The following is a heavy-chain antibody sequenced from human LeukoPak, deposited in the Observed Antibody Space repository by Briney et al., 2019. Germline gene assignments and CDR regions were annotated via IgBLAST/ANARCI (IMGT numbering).Heavy chain of an antibody. CDR3: AKESSYYDFWSGYFDY. Sequence: GGSLRLSCAASGFTFSSYGMHWVRQAPGKGLEWVAFIRYDGSNKYYADSVKGRFTISRDNSKNTLYLQMNSLRAEDTAVYYCAKESSYYDFWSGYFDYWGQGTLVTVSS. D-gene: IGHD3-3*01. V-gene: IGHV3-30*02. CDR1: GFTFSSYG. J-gene: IGHJ4*02. CDR2: IRYDGSNK.